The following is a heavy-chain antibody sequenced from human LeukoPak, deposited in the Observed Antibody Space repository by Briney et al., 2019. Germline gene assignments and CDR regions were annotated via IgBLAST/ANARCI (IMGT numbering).Heavy chain of an antibody. CDR2: ISYDGSNK. CDR1: GFTFSSYS. J-gene: IGHJ4*02. D-gene: IGHD6-19*01. V-gene: IGHV3-30*03. CDR3: AREGYSSGWFSGFDY. Sequence: GGSLRLSCAASGFTFSSYSMNWVRQAPGKGLEWVAVISYDGSNKYYADSVKGRFTISRDNSKNTLYLQMNSLRAEDTAVYYCAREGYSSGWFSGFDYWGQGTLVTVSS.